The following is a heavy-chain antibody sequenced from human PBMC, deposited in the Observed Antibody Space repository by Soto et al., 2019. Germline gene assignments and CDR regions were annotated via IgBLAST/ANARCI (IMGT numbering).Heavy chain of an antibody. D-gene: IGHD5-12*01. V-gene: IGHV3-30-3*01. CDR2: ISYDGSNE. Sequence: QVQLVESGGGVVQPGRSLRLSRAASGFTFSSYAMHWVRQAPGKGLEWVGLISYDGSNEYYADSVKGRFTISRDNSKNTVYLQLNSLRDEDTAVYYCAREGFGAYDFRRVPQTDYWGQGTLVTVSS. CDR1: GFTFSSYA. J-gene: IGHJ4*02. CDR3: AREGFGAYDFRRVPQTDY.